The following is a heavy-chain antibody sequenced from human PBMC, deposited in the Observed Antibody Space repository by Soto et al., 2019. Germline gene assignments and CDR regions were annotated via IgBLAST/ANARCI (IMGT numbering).Heavy chain of an antibody. Sequence: GGSLRLSCVASGFSFSNYNMKWVRQAPGKGLEWVSYITDSSDTVHYADSVRGRFTISSDNAESSLYLQMNSLRDEDTAVYFCARDFGHGYYLDYWGRGTLVTVSS. CDR2: ITDSSDTV. CDR3: ARDFGHGYYLDY. CDR1: GFSFSNYN. D-gene: IGHD3-3*01. J-gene: IGHJ4*02. V-gene: IGHV3-48*02.